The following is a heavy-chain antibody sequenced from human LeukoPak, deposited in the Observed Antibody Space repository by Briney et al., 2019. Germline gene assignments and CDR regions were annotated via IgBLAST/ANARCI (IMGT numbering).Heavy chain of an antibody. Sequence: GGSLRLSCAASGFTFNGYWIHWVRQPPGKGLVWVSRINSDGSSTIYADSVKGRFTISRDNAKSTLYLQMNSLRAEDTAVYYCARDYGDLDYWGQGTLVTVSS. J-gene: IGHJ4*02. CDR1: GFTFNGYW. V-gene: IGHV3-74*01. D-gene: IGHD4-17*01. CDR3: ARDYGDLDY. CDR2: INSDGSST.